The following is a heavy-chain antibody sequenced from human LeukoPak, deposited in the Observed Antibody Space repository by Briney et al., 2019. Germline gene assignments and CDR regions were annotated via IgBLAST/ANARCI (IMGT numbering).Heavy chain of an antibody. Sequence: SETLSLTCTVSGGSISSYYWSWIRQPPGKGLEWIGYIYYSGTTIYNPSLKSRVTISVDASKSQFSLKLSSVTAADTAVYYSARSQQVVYKYGMDVWGQGTTATVSS. CDR3: ARSQQVVYKYGMDV. D-gene: IGHD6-13*01. V-gene: IGHV4-59*01. CDR1: GGSISSYY. J-gene: IGHJ6*02. CDR2: IYYSGTT.